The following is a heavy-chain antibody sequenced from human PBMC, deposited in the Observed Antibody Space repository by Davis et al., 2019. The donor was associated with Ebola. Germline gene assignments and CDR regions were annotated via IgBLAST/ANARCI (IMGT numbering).Heavy chain of an antibody. D-gene: IGHD6-19*01. V-gene: IGHV3-30-3*01. CDR1: GFTFSSYA. Sequence: PGGSLRLSCAASGFTFSSYAMHWVRQAPGKGLEWVAVISYDGSNKYYADSVKGRFTISRDNSKNTLYLQMNSLRAEDTAVYYCARPGVAVAVAYYFDYWGQGTLVTVSS. CDR3: ARPGVAVAVAYYFDY. J-gene: IGHJ4*02. CDR2: ISYDGSNK.